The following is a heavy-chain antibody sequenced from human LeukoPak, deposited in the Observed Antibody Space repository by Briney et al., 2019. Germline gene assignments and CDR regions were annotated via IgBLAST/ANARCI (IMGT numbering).Heavy chain of an antibody. Sequence: GGPLTLSCAPSEFTFSGFWITWVRQPPGKGLDWVANIRHDGSEKYYVDSVKGRFTISRDNAKNSLYLQMNSLRAEDTAVYYCARDPDGWSDYWGQGTLVTVSS. CDR2: IRHDGSEK. CDR3: ARDPDGWSDY. V-gene: IGHV3-7*04. J-gene: IGHJ4*02. CDR1: EFTFSGFW. D-gene: IGHD6-19*01.